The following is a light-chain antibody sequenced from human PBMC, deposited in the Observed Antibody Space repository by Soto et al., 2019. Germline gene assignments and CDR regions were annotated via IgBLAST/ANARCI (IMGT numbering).Light chain of an antibody. Sequence: DIQLTQSPSSLSASVGDRITITCRASQYIGNHLNWYQHKPGKAPKLLIYAASSLHSGVPSRCRGSAAGTDCTRTSSRLQPEDVAPYFCQQAISNPLTFGQGTRLEMK. CDR1: QYIGNH. J-gene: IGKJ5*01. CDR2: AAS. CDR3: QQAISNPLT. V-gene: IGKV1-39*01.